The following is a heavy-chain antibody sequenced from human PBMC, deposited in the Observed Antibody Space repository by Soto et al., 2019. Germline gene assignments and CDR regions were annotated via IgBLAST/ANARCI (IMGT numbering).Heavy chain of an antibody. D-gene: IGHD3-3*01. CDR3: ATDRRLRLPLFWSGSYYYYYYGMDV. Sequence: RASVKVSCKVSGYTLTELSMHWVRQAPGKGLEWMGGFDPEDGETIYAQKFQGRVTMTEDTSTDTAYMELSSLRSEDTAVYYCATDRRLRLPLFWSGSYYYYYYGMDVWGQGTTVTVSS. CDR2: FDPEDGET. V-gene: IGHV1-24*01. CDR1: GYTLTELS. J-gene: IGHJ6*02.